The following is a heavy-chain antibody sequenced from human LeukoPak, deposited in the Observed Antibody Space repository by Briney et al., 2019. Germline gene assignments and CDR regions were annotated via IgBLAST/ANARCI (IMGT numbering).Heavy chain of an antibody. V-gene: IGHV3-30-3*01. CDR3: ANSDHGALNY. J-gene: IGHJ4*02. Sequence: PGRSLRLSCAASGFTFSSYAMHWVRQAPGKGLEWVAVISYDGSNKYYADSVKGRFTISRDNSKNTLYLQMNSLRAEDTAVYYCANSDHGALNYWGQGTLVTVSS. CDR1: GFTFSSYA. D-gene: IGHD1-14*01. CDR2: ISYDGSNK.